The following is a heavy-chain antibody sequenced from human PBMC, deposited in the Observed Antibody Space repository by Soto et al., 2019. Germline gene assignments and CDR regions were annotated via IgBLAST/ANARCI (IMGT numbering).Heavy chain of an antibody. Sequence: PSETLSLTCAVYGGSFSGYYWSWIRQPPGKGLEWIGEINHSGSTNYNPSLKSRVTISVDTSKNQFSLKLSSVTAADTAVYYCARGRINYYGSGSYYKEQRLDYWGQGTLVTVSS. CDR1: GGSFSGYY. CDR3: ARGRINYYGSGSYYKEQRLDY. D-gene: IGHD3-10*01. J-gene: IGHJ4*02. CDR2: INHSGST. V-gene: IGHV4-34*01.